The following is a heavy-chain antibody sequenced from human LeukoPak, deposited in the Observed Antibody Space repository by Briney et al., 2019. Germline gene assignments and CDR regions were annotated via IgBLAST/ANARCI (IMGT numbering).Heavy chain of an antibody. CDR3: ARGVAMVKCYDY. V-gene: IGHV4-34*01. Sequence: TPSETLSLTCAVYGGSFSGYYWSWIRQPPGKGLEWIGEINHSGSTNYNPSLKSRVTISVDTSKNQFSLKLSSVTAADTAVYYCARGVAMVKCYDYWGQGTLVTVSS. CDR2: INHSGST. D-gene: IGHD5-18*01. J-gene: IGHJ4*02. CDR1: GGSFSGYY.